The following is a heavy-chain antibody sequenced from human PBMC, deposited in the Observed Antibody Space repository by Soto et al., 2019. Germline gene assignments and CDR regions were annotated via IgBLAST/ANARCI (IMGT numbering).Heavy chain of an antibody. Sequence: QVQLQESGPGLVKPSGTLSLTCAVSGDSVSSPYYWCWVRQPPGKGLEWIGEVFHTGTTSYNPSLRSRVPISMEKSNNPFSLDLSSVAAADTAGYYCARSAGWYAVHSWGPGTLVIVSS. V-gene: IGHV4-4*02. J-gene: IGHJ4*02. D-gene: IGHD6-19*01. CDR3: ARSAGWYAVHS. CDR1: GDSVSSPYY. CDR2: VFHTGTT.